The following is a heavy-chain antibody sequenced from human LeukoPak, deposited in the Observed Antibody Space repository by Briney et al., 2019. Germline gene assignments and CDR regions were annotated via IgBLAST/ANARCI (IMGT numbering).Heavy chain of an antibody. CDR1: GYTFTNYG. CDR3: ARDRRRGLTIFGADAFDI. J-gene: IGHJ3*02. Sequence: ASVKVSCKGSGYTFTNYGINWLRQAPGQGLEWMGWISAYNGNTNYAQKLQGRVTMTTDTSTTTAYMELRSLRSDDTAVYYCARDRRRGLTIFGADAFDIWGQGTMFTVSS. CDR2: ISAYNGNT. D-gene: IGHD3-3*01. V-gene: IGHV1-18*01.